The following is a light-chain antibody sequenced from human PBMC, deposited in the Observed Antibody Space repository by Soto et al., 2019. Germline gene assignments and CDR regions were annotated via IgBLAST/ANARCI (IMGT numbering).Light chain of an antibody. J-gene: IGKJ5*01. CDR1: RSISSNY. CDR3: QQRHMWPIT. CDR2: GVS. Sequence: EIVLTQSPGTLSLSPGERATLSCRASRSISSNYVAWYQQKPGQAPRLLMFGVSNRATGIPPRFSGSGSGTDFTLTISSLEPEDSAVYYCQQRHMWPITFGQGTRLEIK. V-gene: IGKV3D-20*02.